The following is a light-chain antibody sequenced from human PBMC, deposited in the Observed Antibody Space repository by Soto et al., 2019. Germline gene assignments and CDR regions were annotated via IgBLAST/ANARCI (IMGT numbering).Light chain of an antibody. CDR1: GSDVGGYDY. CDR3: SSYTSTSAYV. Sequence: QSVLTQPASVSGSPGQSITISCTGTGSDVGGYDYVSWYQHHPGKAPKVMIYEVTNRPSGVSNRFSGSKSGNTASLAISGLQAEDEADYYCSSYTSTSAYVFGTGTKVTVL. J-gene: IGLJ1*01. V-gene: IGLV2-14*01. CDR2: EVT.